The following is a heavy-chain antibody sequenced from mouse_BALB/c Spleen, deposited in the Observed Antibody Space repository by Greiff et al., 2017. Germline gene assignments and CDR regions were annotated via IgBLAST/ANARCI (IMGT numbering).Heavy chain of an antibody. D-gene: IGHD1-2*01. J-gene: IGHJ1*01. V-gene: IGHV1-14*01. CDR1: GYTFTEYT. CDR2: INPYNDGT. CDR3: ARYITTATYFDV. Sequence: EVQLQQSGPELVKPGASVKISCKTSGYTFTEYTMHWVKQKPGQGLEWIGYINPYNDGTKYNEKFKGKATLTSDKSSSTDYMELSSLTSEDSAVYYCARYITTATYFDVWGAGTTVTVSS.